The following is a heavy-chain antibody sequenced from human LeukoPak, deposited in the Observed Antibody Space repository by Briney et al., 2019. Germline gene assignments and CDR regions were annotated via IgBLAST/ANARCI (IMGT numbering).Heavy chain of an antibody. CDR1: GYSFTNYW. Sequence: GESLKISCKASGYSFTNYWIGWVRQMPGKGLECMVIIYPGDSDTRYSPSFQGQVTISADKSISTTYLQWSSLKASDTAMYYCARQVRRGDFDSWVQGNLVTVSS. J-gene: IGHJ4*02. V-gene: IGHV5-51*01. CDR3: ARQVRRGDFDS. D-gene: IGHD1-1*01. CDR2: IYPGDSDT.